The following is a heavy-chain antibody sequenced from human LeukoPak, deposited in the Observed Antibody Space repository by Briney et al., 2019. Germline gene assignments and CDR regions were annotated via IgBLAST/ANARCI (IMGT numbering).Heavy chain of an antibody. J-gene: IGHJ4*02. V-gene: IGHV4-61*02. CDR3: ARAGYDILTGYYYFDY. D-gene: IGHD3-9*01. Sequence: PSETLSLTCTVSGGSISSGSYYWSWIRQPAGKGLEWIGRIYTSGSTNYNPSLKCRVTISVDTSKNQFSLKLSSVTAADTAVYYCARAGYDILTGYYYFDYWGQGTLVTVSS. CDR2: IYTSGST. CDR1: GGSISSGSYY.